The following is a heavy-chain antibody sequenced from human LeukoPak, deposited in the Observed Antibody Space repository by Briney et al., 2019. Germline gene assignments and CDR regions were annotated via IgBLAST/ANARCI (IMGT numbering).Heavy chain of an antibody. CDR3: AGNTVRWFDP. CDR1: GGTFSSYA. V-gene: IGHV1-69*13. D-gene: IGHD4-11*01. CDR2: IIPIFGTA. J-gene: IGHJ5*02. Sequence: GASVKVSCKASGGTFSSYAISWVRQAPGQGLEWMGGIIPIFGTANYAQKFQGRVTITADESTSTAYMELSSLRSEDTAVYYCAGNTVRWFDPWGQGTLVTVSS.